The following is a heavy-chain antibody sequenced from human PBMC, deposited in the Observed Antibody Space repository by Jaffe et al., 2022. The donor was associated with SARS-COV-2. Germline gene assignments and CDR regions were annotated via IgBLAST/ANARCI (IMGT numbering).Heavy chain of an antibody. CDR2: ISWNSGSI. V-gene: IGHV3-9*01. CDR1: GFTFDDYA. Sequence: EVQLVESGGGLVQPGRSLRLSCAASGFTFDDYAMHWVRQAPGKGLEWVSGISWNSGSIGYADSVKGRFTISRDNAKNSLYLQMNSLRAEDTALYYCARDRHHLSYCSSTSCYYYGMDVWGQGTTVTVSS. J-gene: IGHJ6*02. CDR3: ARDRHHLSYCSSTSCYYYGMDV. D-gene: IGHD2-2*01.